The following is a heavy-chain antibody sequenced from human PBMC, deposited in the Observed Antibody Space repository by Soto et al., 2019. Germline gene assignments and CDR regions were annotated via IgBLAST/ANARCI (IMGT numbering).Heavy chain of an antibody. J-gene: IGHJ3*02. Sequence: QVQLVESGGGVVQPGRSLRLSCAASGFTFSSYAMHWVRQAPGKGLEWVAVISYDGSNKYYADSVKGRFTISRDNSKNTLYLQMNSLRAEDTAVYYCAREIVVVTAPYAFDIWGQGTMVTVSS. V-gene: IGHV3-30-3*01. CDR1: GFTFSSYA. D-gene: IGHD2-21*02. CDR3: AREIVVVTAPYAFDI. CDR2: ISYDGSNK.